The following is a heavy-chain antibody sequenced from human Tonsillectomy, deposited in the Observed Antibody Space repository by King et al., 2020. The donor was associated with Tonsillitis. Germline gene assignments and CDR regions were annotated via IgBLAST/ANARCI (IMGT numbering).Heavy chain of an antibody. Sequence: QLVQSGAEVKKPGASVKVSCKASGYIFSSYVMYWVRQAPGQRPEWMGWINAGNGETQYSQRFQGRVTITGDTSASTVYMELSSLRSEDTGVYYCASNIEGTTILDSWGQGTLVTVFS. CDR3: ASNIEGTTILDS. CDR1: GYIFSSYV. J-gene: IGHJ4*02. CDR2: INAGNGET. V-gene: IGHV1-3*01. D-gene: IGHD1-14*01.